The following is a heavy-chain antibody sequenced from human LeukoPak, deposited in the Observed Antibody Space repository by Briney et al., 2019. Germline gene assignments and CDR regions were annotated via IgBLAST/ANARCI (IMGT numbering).Heavy chain of an antibody. CDR3: AKDRFQVVVAATRYFDY. D-gene: IGHD2-15*01. CDR1: GFTFSSYA. CDR2: IRGSGGST. V-gene: IGHV3-23*01. J-gene: IGHJ4*02. Sequence: GGSLRLSCAASGFTFSSYAMSWVRQAPGKGLEWVSAIRGSGGSTYYADSVKGRFTISRDNSKNTLYLQMNSLRAEDTAVYYCAKDRFQVVVAATRYFDYWGQGTLVTVSS.